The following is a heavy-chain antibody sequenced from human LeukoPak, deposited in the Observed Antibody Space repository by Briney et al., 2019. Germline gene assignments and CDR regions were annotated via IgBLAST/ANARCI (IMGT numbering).Heavy chain of an antibody. CDR3: ARMPQMTGGLRRTFYGMDV. J-gene: IGHJ6*02. Sequence: PSETLSLTCTVSGGSISSSSYYWGWIRQPPGKGLEWIGSIYYSGSTYYNPSLKSRVTISVDTSKNQFSLKLSSVTAADTAVYYCARMPQMTGGLRRTFYGMDVWGQGTTVTVSS. V-gene: IGHV4-39*07. CDR2: IYYSGST. CDR1: GGSISSSSYY. D-gene: IGHD3-16*01.